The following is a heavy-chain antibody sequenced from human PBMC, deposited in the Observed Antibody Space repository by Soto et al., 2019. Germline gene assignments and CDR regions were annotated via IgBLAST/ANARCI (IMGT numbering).Heavy chain of an antibody. V-gene: IGHV1-2*02. CDR1: GYTFTGYY. CDR2: INPNSGGT. J-gene: IGHJ6*02. CDR3: ARDRKMAARGHYYYYGMDV. Sequence: GASVKVSCKASGYTFTGYYMHWVRQAPGQGLEWMGWINPNSGGTNYAQKFQGRVTMTRDTSISTAYMELSRLRSDDTAVYYCARDRKMAARGHYYYYGMDVWGQGTTVTVSS. D-gene: IGHD6-6*01.